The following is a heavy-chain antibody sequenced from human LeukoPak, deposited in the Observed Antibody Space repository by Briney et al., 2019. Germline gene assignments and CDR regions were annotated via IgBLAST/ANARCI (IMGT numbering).Heavy chain of an antibody. CDR2: ISGSGGST. CDR1: GFTFSSYA. Sequence: GGSLTLFCAASGFTFSSYAMSWVRQAPGKGLEWVSAISGSGGSTYYADSVKGRFTISRDNSKNTLYLQMNSLRAEDTAVYYCAKDDIAAAGTDDDYWGQGTLVTVSS. D-gene: IGHD6-13*01. J-gene: IGHJ4*02. CDR3: AKDDIAAAGTDDDY. V-gene: IGHV3-23*01.